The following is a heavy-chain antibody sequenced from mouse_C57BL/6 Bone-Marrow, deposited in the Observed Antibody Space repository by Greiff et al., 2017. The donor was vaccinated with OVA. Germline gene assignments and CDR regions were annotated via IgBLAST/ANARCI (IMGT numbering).Heavy chain of an antibody. J-gene: IGHJ2*01. D-gene: IGHD6-1*01. CDR3: ARKTLCYQGPYFDY. Sequence: QVQLQQSGPGLVQPSQSLSITCTVSGFSLTSYGVHWVRQSPGKGLEWLGVIWSGGSTDYNAAFISRLSISKDNSTSQVFFKMNGLQADDTAIYYCARKTLCYQGPYFDYWGQGTTLTVSS. CDR2: IWSGGST. V-gene: IGHV2-2*01. CDR1: GFSLTSYG.